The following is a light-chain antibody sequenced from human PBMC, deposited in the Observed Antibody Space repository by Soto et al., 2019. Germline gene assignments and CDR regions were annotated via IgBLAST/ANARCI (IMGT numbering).Light chain of an antibody. Sequence: IGLTQSTVPLSLSPGERATLSCSASQSVSSSYLAWYQQKPGQAPRLLIYGASSRATGIPDRFSGSGSGTDFTLTISRLEPEDFAVYYCQQYGSSPFTFGPGTKVDIK. CDR2: GAS. V-gene: IGKV3-20*01. CDR3: QQYGSSPFT. CDR1: QSVSSSY. J-gene: IGKJ3*01.